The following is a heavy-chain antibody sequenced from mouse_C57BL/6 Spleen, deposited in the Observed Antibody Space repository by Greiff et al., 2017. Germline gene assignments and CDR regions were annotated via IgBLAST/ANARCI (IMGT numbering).Heavy chain of an antibody. CDR3: ARVSSWDVSYAMDY. V-gene: IGHV3-6*01. CDR2: ISYDGSN. Sequence: EVQLQQSGPGLVKPSQSLSLTCSVTGYSITSGYYWNWIRQFPGNKLEWMGYISYDGSNNYNPSLKNRISITRDTSKNQFFLKLNSVTTEDTATYYCARVSSWDVSYAMDYWGQGTSVTVSS. D-gene: IGHD1-1*01. J-gene: IGHJ4*01. CDR1: GYSITSGYY.